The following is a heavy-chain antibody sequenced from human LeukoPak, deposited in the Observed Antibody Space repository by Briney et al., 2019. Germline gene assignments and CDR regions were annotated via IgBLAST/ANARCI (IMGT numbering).Heavy chain of an antibody. CDR3: ARFDFWTGYLVY. CDR1: GGSISSHY. D-gene: IGHD3/OR15-3a*01. CDR2: LFYSGST. J-gene: IGHJ4*02. V-gene: IGHV4-59*11. Sequence: SETLSLTCTVSGGSISSHYWSWIRQPPGKGLEWIGYLFYSGSTNYNPSLKSRVTMSVDTTKNQFSLKLISVTPADTAVYYCARFDFWTGYLVYWGQGILVTVSS.